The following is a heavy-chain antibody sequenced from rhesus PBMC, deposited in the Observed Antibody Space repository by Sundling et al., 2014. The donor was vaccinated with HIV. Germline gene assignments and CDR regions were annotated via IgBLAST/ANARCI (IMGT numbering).Heavy chain of an antibody. CDR1: GGSISSNY. CDR3: ARHRGYCTSGSCYVLDCDV. J-gene: IGHJ1*01. CDR2: ISGGGGST. Sequence: QVQLQESGPGLVKPSETLSLTCAVSGGSISSNYWSWIRQPPGKGLEWIGRISGGGGSTDYNPSLKSRVTISTDTSNNQFSLNLNSVTAADTAVYYCARHRGYCTSGSCYVLDCDVWGQGALVTVSS. V-gene: IGHV4-173*01. D-gene: IGHD2-2*01.